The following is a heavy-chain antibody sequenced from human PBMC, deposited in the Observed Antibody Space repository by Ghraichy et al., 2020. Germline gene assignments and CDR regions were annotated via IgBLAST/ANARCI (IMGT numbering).Heavy chain of an antibody. Sequence: GGSLNISCAASGFTFSDHFMDWVRQAPGKGLEWVGRSRTKPYSFTTEYAASVKGRFTISRDDSENSLYLQMNSLKIEDTAVYYCVRDYHCSGGTCYDYWGQGTLVTVSS. D-gene: IGHD2-15*01. V-gene: IGHV3-72*01. CDR3: VRDYHCSGGTCYDY. J-gene: IGHJ4*02. CDR2: SRTKPYSFTT. CDR1: GFTFSDHF.